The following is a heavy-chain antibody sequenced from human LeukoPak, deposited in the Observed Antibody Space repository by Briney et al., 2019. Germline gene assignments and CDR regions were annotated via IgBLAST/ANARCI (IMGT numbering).Heavy chain of an antibody. CDR3: AKGSNGDYDN. V-gene: IGHV3-23*01. J-gene: IGHJ4*02. D-gene: IGHD4-17*01. CDR2: ISGSGDAT. CDR1: GFTFSSYG. Sequence: GGSLRLSCAASGFTFSSYGMNWVRQAPGKGLEWVSAISGSGDATYYSDSVKGRFPISKDNSKNMMYLQMDSLGVDDTAIYYCAKGSNGDYDNWGQGTLVTVSS.